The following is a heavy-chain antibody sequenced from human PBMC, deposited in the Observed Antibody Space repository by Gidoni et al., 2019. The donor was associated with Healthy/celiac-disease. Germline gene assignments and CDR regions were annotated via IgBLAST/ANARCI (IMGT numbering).Heavy chain of an antibody. Sequence: QVQLVQSGAEVKKPGSSVKVSCKASGGAFSSYAISWVRQAPGQGREWMGGISPILGTANDAQKFQGRVTITADESTSTAYMELSSLRSEDTAVYYCARERYCSSTSCYWKVDAFDIWGQGTMVTVSS. D-gene: IGHD2-2*01. V-gene: IGHV1-69*01. CDR1: GGAFSSYA. CDR2: ISPILGTA. J-gene: IGHJ3*02. CDR3: ARERYCSSTSCYWKVDAFDI.